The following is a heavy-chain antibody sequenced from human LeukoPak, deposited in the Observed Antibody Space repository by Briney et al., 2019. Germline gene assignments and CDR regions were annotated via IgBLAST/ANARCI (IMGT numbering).Heavy chain of an antibody. CDR2: ISSSSSYI. D-gene: IGHD3-10*01. V-gene: IGHV3-21*01. CDR3: ARVLGTMVRGVSGDFEY. J-gene: IGHJ4*02. CDR1: GFTFSSYS. Sequence: GGSLRLSCAASGFTFSSYSMNWVRQAPGKGLEWVSSISSSSSYIYYADSVKGRFTISRDNTKNSLYLQMNSLRAEDTAVYYCARVLGTMVRGVSGDFEYWGQGTLVTVSS.